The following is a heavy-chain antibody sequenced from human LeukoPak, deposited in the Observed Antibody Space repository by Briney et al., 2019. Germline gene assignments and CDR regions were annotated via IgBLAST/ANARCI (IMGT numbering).Heavy chain of an antibody. Sequence: SVTVSCKASGGTFSSYTISWVRQAPGQGREWMGRIIPILGITNYAQKFQGRVTITADKSTSTAYMELSSLRSEDTAVYYCAREYSSSPWAFDYWGQGTLVTVSS. CDR2: IIPILGIT. J-gene: IGHJ4*02. V-gene: IGHV1-69*04. D-gene: IGHD6-6*01. CDR1: GGTFSSYT. CDR3: AREYSSSPWAFDY.